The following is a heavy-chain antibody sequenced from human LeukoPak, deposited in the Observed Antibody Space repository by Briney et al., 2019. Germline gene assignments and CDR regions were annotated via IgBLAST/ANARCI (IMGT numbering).Heavy chain of an antibody. V-gene: IGHV3-23*01. Sequence: PGGSLRLSCAASGFTFGNHAMSWVRQAPGKGLEWVSSICGSGTATYYADSVKGRFTISRDNSKNTLNLQMISLRAEDTVVYYCTKMLGATCYSGVDVWGQGTTVTVSS. D-gene: IGHD4/OR15-4a*01. CDR2: ICGSGTAT. CDR1: GFTFGNHA. CDR3: TKMLGATCYSGVDV. J-gene: IGHJ6*02.